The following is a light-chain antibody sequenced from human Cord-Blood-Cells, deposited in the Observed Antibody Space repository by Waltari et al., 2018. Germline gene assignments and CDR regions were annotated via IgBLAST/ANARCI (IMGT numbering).Light chain of an antibody. CDR1: QSVSSN. V-gene: IGKV3-15*01. CDR3: QQYNNWPYT. Sequence: VMTHAPATLPLPPGERAALSCRASQSVSSNLAWYQPKPGQAHGRLIYGASTRATGIPARFSGSGSGTEFTLTISSRQSEDFAVYYWQQYNNWPYTFGQGTELEIK. J-gene: IGKJ2*01. CDR2: GAS.